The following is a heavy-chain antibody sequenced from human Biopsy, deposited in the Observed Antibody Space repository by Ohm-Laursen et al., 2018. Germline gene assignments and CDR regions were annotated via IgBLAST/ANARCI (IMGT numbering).Heavy chain of an antibody. CDR2: ISSSSDNI. Sequence: GSLRLSCTASGFTFSSYGMHWVRQTPGKGLESVSTISSSSDNIYYVDSVKGRFTISRDNAKNSLYLQMNSLRAEDTAVYYCARSRGSSGIATIYYYGMDVWGQGTTVTVSS. D-gene: IGHD3-10*01. CDR1: GFTFSSYG. J-gene: IGHJ6*02. CDR3: ARSRGSSGIATIYYYGMDV. V-gene: IGHV3-21*01.